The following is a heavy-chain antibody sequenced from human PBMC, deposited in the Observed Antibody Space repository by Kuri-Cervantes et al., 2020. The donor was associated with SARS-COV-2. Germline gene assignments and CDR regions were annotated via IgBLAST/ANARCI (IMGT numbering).Heavy chain of an antibody. D-gene: IGHD3-3*01. V-gene: IGHV3-7*03. CDR1: GFSFSTYW. CDR2: IKQDDTEY. J-gene: IGHJ4*02. Sequence: LSLTCAASGFSFSTYWMNWVRQAPGKGLEWVANIKQDDTEYYYVDSVRGRFTISRDNAKNSMYLQMNSLRTEDTALYYCYTLIGVSATAYDDYWGQGTLVTVSS. CDR3: YTLIGVSATAYDDY.